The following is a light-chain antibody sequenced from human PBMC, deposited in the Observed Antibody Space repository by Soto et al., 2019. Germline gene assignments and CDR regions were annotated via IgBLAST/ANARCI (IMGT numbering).Light chain of an antibody. Sequence: EIVLTQSPATLSLSPGERATLSCRASQNVDNYLAWYQQKPGQAPRLLLYGVSTRATGIPVRFSGSGFGTEFTLTISSLQSEDFAVYYCQQYKNWPLFGQGTRLEIK. CDR3: QQYKNWPL. CDR2: GVS. V-gene: IGKV3-15*01. CDR1: QNVDNY. J-gene: IGKJ5*01.